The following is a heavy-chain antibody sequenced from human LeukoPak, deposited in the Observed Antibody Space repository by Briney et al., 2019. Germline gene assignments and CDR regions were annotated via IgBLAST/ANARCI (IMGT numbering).Heavy chain of an antibody. CDR2: ISGSGGST. J-gene: IGHJ6*02. CDR3: AKLPRSNYYGMDV. V-gene: IGHV3-23*01. Sequence: GSLRLSCAASGFTFSSYAMSWVRQAPGKGLEWVSAISGSGGSTYYADSVKGRFAISRDNSKNTLYLQMNSLRAEDTAVYYCAKLPRSNYYGMDVWGRGTTVTVSS. CDR1: GFTFSSYA.